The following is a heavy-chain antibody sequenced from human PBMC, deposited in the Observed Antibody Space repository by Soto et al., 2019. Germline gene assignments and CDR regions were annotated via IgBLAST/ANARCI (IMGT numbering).Heavy chain of an antibody. V-gene: IGHV4-59*01. D-gene: IGHD5-12*01. CDR2: IYYSGST. CDR3: AKAKRGYSGYGGMDV. J-gene: IGHJ6*02. Sequence: PSETLSLTCTVSGGSISSYYWSWIRQPPGKGLEWIGYIYYSGSTNYNPSLKSRVTISVDTSKNQFSLKLSSVTAADTAVYYCAKAKRGYSGYGGMDVWGQGTTVTVSS. CDR1: GGSISSYY.